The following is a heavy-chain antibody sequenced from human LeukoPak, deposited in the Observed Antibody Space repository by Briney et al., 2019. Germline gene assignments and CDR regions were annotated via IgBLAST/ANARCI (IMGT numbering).Heavy chain of an antibody. D-gene: IGHD1-26*01. CDR2: VNRDGSET. Sequence: VQPGGSLRLSCAASGFALSSHWMTWVRQVPGRGPEWVANVNRDGSETYYLDSVKGRFTISKDNAKNSLYLQMNSLRAEDTAVYHCARDEGLGIDYWGQGTLVTVSS. J-gene: IGHJ4*02. V-gene: IGHV3-7*01. CDR3: ARDEGLGIDY. CDR1: GFALSSHW.